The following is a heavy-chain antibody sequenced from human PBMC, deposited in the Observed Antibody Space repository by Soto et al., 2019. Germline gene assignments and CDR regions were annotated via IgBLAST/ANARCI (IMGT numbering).Heavy chain of an antibody. CDR2: ISSSSSYI. Sequence: GGSLRLSCAASGFTFSSYSMNWVRQAPGKGLEWVSSISSSSSYIYYADSVKGRFTISRDNAKNSLYLQMNSLRAEDTAVYYCARDWAPHGDPNFDYWGQGTLVTVSS. V-gene: IGHV3-21*01. CDR1: GFTFSSYS. J-gene: IGHJ4*02. D-gene: IGHD4-17*01. CDR3: ARDWAPHGDPNFDY.